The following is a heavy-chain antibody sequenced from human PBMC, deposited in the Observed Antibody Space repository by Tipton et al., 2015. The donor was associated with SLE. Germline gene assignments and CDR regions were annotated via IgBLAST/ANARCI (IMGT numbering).Heavy chain of an antibody. CDR1: GFTFSSYG. CDR3: AKVARSNPGIRWFDP. D-gene: IGHD3-10*01. J-gene: IGHJ5*02. Sequence: SLRLSCAASGFTFSSYGMHWVRQAPGKGLEWVSAISGSGGSTYYADSVKGRFTISRDNSKNTLYLQMNSLRAEDTAVYYCAKVARSNPGIRWFDPWGQGTLVTVSS. V-gene: IGHV3-23*01. CDR2: ISGSGGST.